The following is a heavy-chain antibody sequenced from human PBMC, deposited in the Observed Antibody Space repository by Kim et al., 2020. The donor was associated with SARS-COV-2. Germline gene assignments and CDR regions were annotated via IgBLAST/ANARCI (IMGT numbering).Heavy chain of an antibody. Sequence: SETLSLTCTVSGGSISSGGYYWSWIRQHPGKGLEWIGYIYYSGSTYYNPSLKSRVTISVDTSKNQFSLKLSSVTAADTAVYYCARDRGDYYGSGSYYSDYWGQGTLVTVSS. CDR2: IYYSGST. V-gene: IGHV4-31*03. CDR1: GGSISSGGYY. D-gene: IGHD3-10*01. J-gene: IGHJ4*02. CDR3: ARDRGDYYGSGSYYSDY.